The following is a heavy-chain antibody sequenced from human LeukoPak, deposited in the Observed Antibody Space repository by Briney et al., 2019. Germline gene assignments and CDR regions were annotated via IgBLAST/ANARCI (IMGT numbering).Heavy chain of an antibody. D-gene: IGHD3-22*01. Sequence: PGGSLRLSCAASGFAFSNAWMSWVRQAPGKGLEWVGRIKSKTDGGTTDYAAPVKGRFTISRDDSKHTLYLQMNSLKTEDTAVYYCSTDDTYYYDTSGYYALGDAFDIWGQGTMVTVSS. CDR1: GFAFSNAW. CDR2: IKSKTDGGTT. CDR3: STDDTYYYDTSGYYALGDAFDI. V-gene: IGHV3-15*01. J-gene: IGHJ3*02.